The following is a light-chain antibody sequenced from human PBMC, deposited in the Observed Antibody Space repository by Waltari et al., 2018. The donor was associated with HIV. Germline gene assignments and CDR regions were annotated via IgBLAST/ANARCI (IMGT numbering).Light chain of an antibody. Sequence: DIQMTQSPSSLSASVGDRVTITCRASQSISNYLNWYQQKPGKAPKLLIYAASSLQSGVPSRFSGSGSGTDFTLTISRLQPEDFATYGCQQSYSSPWTFGQGTKVEIK. V-gene: IGKV1-39*01. CDR2: AAS. CDR1: QSISNY. CDR3: QQSYSSPWT. J-gene: IGKJ1*01.